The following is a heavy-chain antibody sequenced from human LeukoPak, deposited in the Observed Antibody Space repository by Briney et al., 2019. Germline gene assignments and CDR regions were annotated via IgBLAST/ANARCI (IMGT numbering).Heavy chain of an antibody. CDR1: GYTFTSYG. CDR3: ARFRSGYCSGGSCSGWFDP. Sequence: ASVKVSCKASGYTFTSYGISWVRQAPGQGLEWMGWISAYNGNTNYAQKLKGRVTMTTDTSTSTAYMELRSLRSDDTAVYYCARFRSGYCSGGSCSGWFDPWGQGTLVTVSS. V-gene: IGHV1-18*01. CDR2: ISAYNGNT. D-gene: IGHD2-15*01. J-gene: IGHJ5*02.